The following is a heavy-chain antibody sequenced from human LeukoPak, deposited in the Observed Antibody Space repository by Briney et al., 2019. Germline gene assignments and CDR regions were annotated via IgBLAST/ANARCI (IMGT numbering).Heavy chain of an antibody. CDR1: GFTFGDYA. Sequence: GGSLRLSCTASGFTFGDYAMSWFRQAPGKGLEWVGFIRSKAYGGTTEYAASVKGRFTISRDDSKSIAYLQMNSLRTEDTAVYYCTRDRSRSVWGSSLSKALPDYWGQGTLVTVSS. CDR2: IRSKAYGGTT. CDR3: TRDRSRSVWGSSLSKALPDY. J-gene: IGHJ4*02. D-gene: IGHD6-6*01. V-gene: IGHV3-49*03.